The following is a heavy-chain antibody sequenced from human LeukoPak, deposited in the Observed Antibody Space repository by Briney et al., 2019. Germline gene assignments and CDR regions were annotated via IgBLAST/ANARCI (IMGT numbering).Heavy chain of an antibody. CDR3: AKLPPGISRYYMDV. Sequence: PGGSLRLSCAASGFTFSSYWMSWVRQAPGKGLEWVANIKEDGSEKYYVDSVGGRFTIARDNAKNSQFLQMNSLKVEATALYCCAKLPPGISRYYMDVWGKGTTVTVSS. V-gene: IGHV3-7*01. J-gene: IGHJ6*03. CDR2: IKEDGSEK. CDR1: GFTFSSYW. D-gene: IGHD3-3*02.